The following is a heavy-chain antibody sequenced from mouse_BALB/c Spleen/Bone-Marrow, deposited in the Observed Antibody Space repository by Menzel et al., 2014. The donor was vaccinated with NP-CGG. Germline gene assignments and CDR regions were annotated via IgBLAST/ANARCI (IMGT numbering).Heavy chain of an antibody. CDR1: GFTFSSYG. CDR2: INSNGGST. Sequence: EVKLMESGGGLVQPGGSLKLSCAASGFTFSSYGMSWVRQTPDKRLELVATINSNGGSTYYPDSVKGRFTISRDNAKNTLYLQMSSLKSEDTAMYYCGLRNAMGYWGQGTSVTVSS. J-gene: IGHJ4*01. D-gene: IGHD6-5*01. V-gene: IGHV5-6-3*01. CDR3: GLRNAMGY.